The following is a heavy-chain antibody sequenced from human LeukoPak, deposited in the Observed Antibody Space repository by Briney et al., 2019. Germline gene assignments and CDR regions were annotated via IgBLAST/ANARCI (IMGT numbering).Heavy chain of an antibody. CDR2: IYYSGST. D-gene: IGHD4-23*01. V-gene: IGHV4-30-4*01. CDR3: AREPATVGDFDY. Sequence: SETLSLTCTVSGGSISSSSYYWSWIRQPPGKGLEWIGHIYYSGSTYYNPSLKSRITISVDTSKKQFSLKLSSVTAADTAVYYCAREPATVGDFDYWGQGTLVTVSS. CDR1: GGSISSSSYY. J-gene: IGHJ4*02.